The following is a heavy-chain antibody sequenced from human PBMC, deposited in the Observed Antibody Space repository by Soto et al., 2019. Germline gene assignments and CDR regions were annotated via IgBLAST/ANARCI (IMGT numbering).Heavy chain of an antibody. CDR2: IYYSGST. J-gene: IGHJ5*02. V-gene: IGHV4-31*03. Sequence: PSETLSLTCTVSGGSISSGGYYWSWIRQHPGKGLEWIGYIYYSGSTYYNPSLKSRVTISVDTSKNQFSLKLSSVTAADTAVYYCARVGGVTTGGGGWFDPWGQGTLVTVSS. D-gene: IGHD4-17*01. CDR1: GGSISSGGYY. CDR3: ARVGGVTTGGGGWFDP.